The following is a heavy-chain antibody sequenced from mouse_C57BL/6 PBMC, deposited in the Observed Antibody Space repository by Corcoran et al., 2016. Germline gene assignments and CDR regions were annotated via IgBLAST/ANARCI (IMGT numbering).Heavy chain of an antibody. CDR1: GYTFTTYG. J-gene: IGHJ3*01. CDR2: INTYSGVP. D-gene: IGHD2-2*01. Sequence: QIQLVQSGPELKKPGETVKISCKASGYTFTTYGMSGVKQAPGKGLKWMGWINTYSGVPTYADDFKGRFAFSLETSASTAYLQINNLKNEDTATYFCARGDGYGFAYWGQGTLVTVSA. V-gene: IGHV9-3*01. CDR3: ARGDGYGFAY.